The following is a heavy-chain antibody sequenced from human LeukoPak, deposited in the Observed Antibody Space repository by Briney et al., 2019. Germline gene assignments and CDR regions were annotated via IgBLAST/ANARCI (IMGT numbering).Heavy chain of an antibody. CDR1: GFTFSSYG. Sequence: GGSLRLSCAASGFTFSSYGMHWVRQAPGKGLEWVAVISYDGSNKYYADSVKGRFTISRDNSKNTLYLQMNSPRAEDTAVYYCAKSIAARPVSLDYWGQGTLVTVSS. CDR2: ISYDGSNK. CDR3: AKSIAARPVSLDY. V-gene: IGHV3-30*18. D-gene: IGHD6-6*01. J-gene: IGHJ4*02.